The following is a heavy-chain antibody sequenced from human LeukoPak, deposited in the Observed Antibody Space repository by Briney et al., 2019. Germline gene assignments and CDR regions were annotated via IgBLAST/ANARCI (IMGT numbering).Heavy chain of an antibody. CDR1: GFTFSSYW. CDR2: ISSDGSST. J-gene: IGHJ4*02. D-gene: IGHD2-21*02. CDR3: ARTANFDY. Sequence: GGSLILSCAASGFTFSSYWMYWVRQAPGKGLVWVSGISSDGSSTNYADSVKGRLTISRDNAKNTLYLQMNSLRAEDTAVYYCARTANFDYWGQGTLVTVSS. V-gene: IGHV3-74*01.